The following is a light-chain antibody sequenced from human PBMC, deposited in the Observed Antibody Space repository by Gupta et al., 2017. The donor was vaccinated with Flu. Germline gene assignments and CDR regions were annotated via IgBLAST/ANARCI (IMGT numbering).Light chain of an antibody. CDR3: QQSYTTLSIT. CDR2: AAS. V-gene: IGKV1-39*01. CDR1: QSVSSH. J-gene: IGKJ5*01. Sequence: SSLSASVGDRVTITCRASQSVSSHVKWYQQKPGKAPRLLIYAASRLQIGVPSRFSGSGSGTDFTLTISGLQPDDFATYYCQQSYTTLSITFGQGTRLDI.